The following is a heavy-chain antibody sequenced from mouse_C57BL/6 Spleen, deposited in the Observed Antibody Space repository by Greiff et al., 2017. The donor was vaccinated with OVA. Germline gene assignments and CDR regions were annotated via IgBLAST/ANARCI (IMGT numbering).Heavy chain of an antibody. D-gene: IGHD1-1*01. CDR3: ARKDYYGSSYWYFDV. CDR1: GYAFSSSW. J-gene: IGHJ1*03. CDR2: IYPGDGDT. V-gene: IGHV1-82*01. Sequence: VKLQESGPELVKPGASVKISCKASGYAFSSSWMNWVKQRPGKGLEWIGRIYPGDGDTNYNGKFKGKATLTADKSSSTAYMQLSSLTSEDSAVYFCARKDYYGSSYWYFDVWGTGTTVTVSS.